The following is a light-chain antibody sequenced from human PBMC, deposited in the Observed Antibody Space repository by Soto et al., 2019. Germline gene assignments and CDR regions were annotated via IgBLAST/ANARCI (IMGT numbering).Light chain of an antibody. CDR3: LQDYSYPRT. CDR2: ATS. J-gene: IGKJ1*01. CDR1: QDIRTE. Sequence: AIQMTQCPSSLSASVGDRVTITCRASQDIRTELGWYQQKPGNAPKLLIYATSILQSEVPSRFSGIGSGTDFTLTISSLQPEDFATYYCLQDYSYPRTFGQGTKV. V-gene: IGKV1-6*01.